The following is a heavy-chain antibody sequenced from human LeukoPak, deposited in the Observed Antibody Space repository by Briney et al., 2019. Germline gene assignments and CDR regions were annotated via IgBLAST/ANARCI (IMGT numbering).Heavy chain of an antibody. J-gene: IGHJ5*02. CDR1: GFTFSSYS. CDR2: ISNSGSTI. Sequence: GGSLRLSCAAPGFTFSSYSMNWVRQAPGKGLEWVSYISNSGSTIYYADSVKGRFTISRDNAKNSLYLQMKSLRAEDTAVYYCAREAGWFDPWGQGTLVTVSS. CDR3: AREAGWFDP. V-gene: IGHV3-48*04.